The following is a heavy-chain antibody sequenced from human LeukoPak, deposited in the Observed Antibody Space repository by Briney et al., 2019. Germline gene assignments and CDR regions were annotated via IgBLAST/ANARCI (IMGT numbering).Heavy chain of an antibody. V-gene: IGHV3-74*01. D-gene: IGHD3-16*02. CDR3: ARVNVCPRCHFDY. Sequence: QAGGSLRLSCAASGFTFSSYWMDWVRHAPGKGLVWVSRISADGRSSIYADSVKGRFTISRDNAKTTLYLQMNSLRAEDTAVYYCARVNVCPRCHFDYWGQGTLVTVSS. CDR1: GFTFSSYW. J-gene: IGHJ4*02. CDR2: ISADGRSS.